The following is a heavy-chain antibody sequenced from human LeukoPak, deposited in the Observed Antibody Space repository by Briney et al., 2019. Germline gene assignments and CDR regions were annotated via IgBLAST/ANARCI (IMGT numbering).Heavy chain of an antibody. D-gene: IGHD3-22*01. CDR3: AKDGYYYDSSGYSYFDY. Sequence: GGSLRLSCAASGFTFYAMSWVRQAPGKGLEWVSAFSGSGGSTYYADSVKGRFTISRDISKNTLYLQMNSLRVEDTAIYYCAKDGYYYDSSGYSYFDYWGQGSLVAVSS. CDR1: GFTFYA. V-gene: IGHV3-23*01. CDR2: FSGSGGST. J-gene: IGHJ4*02.